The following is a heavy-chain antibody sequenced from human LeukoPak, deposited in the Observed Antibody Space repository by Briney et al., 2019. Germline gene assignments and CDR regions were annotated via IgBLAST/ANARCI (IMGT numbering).Heavy chain of an antibody. CDR2: IHYSGSP. J-gene: IGHJ4*02. CDR1: GASISSYY. D-gene: IGHD1-26*01. Sequence: SETQSLTCTVSGASISSYYWNWIRQSPGKGLEWIACIHYSGSPNYNPSLKSRITISLDTSKNQYSLKLSSVTAADTAVYYCARGENTVGATDFDYWGQGTLVTVSS. CDR3: ARGENTVGATDFDY. V-gene: IGHV4-59*01.